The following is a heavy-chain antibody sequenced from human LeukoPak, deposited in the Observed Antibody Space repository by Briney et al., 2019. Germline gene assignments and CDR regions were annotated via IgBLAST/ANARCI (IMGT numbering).Heavy chain of an antibody. CDR2: INDNSHYI. J-gene: IGHJ4*02. CDR1: GFTFSSYG. CDR3: AREAYYDFWSGYSDQPGFSDY. D-gene: IGHD3-3*01. Sequence: GGSLRLSCAASGFTFSSYGMNWVRQAPGKGLEWVSSINDNSHYIYYVDSVKGRFTTSRDNAKNSLYLQMNSLRAEDTAVYYCAREAYYDFWSGYSDQPGFSDYWGQGTLVTVSS. V-gene: IGHV3-21*01.